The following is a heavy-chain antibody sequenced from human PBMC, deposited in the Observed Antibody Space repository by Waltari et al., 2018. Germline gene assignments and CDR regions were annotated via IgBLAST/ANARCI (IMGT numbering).Heavy chain of an antibody. CDR2: IYYSGST. Sequence: VQLQESGPGLVKPSETLSLTCTVSGGSISSHYWSWIRQPPGKGLEWIGYIYYSGSTNYNPSLKSRVTISVDTSKNQFSLKLSSVTAADTAVYYCARVIGVLASAFDIWGQGTMVTVSS. CDR3: ARVIGVLASAFDI. D-gene: IGHD2-8*01. CDR1: GGSISSHY. V-gene: IGHV4-59*11. J-gene: IGHJ3*02.